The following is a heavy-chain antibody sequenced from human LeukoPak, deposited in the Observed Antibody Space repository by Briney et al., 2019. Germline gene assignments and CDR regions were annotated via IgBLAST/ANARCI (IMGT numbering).Heavy chain of an antibody. Sequence: GGSLRLSCAASGFTLSNYAMSWVRQAPGKGLEWVSAISASGGSTYYADSVKGRFTISRDNSKNTLFLRVNSLRVEDTAVYYCAKETKTRGGPIDYWAQGTLVTVSS. CDR2: ISASGGST. V-gene: IGHV3-23*01. CDR1: GFTLSNYA. CDR3: AKETKTRGGPIDY. J-gene: IGHJ4*02. D-gene: IGHD2-2*01.